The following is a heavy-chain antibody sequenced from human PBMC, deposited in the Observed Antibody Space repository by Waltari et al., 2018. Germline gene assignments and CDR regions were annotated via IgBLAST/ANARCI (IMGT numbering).Heavy chain of an antibody. CDR3: AREYKGGYDSSGSPGDY. J-gene: IGHJ4*02. V-gene: IGHV4-39*07. D-gene: IGHD3-22*01. CDR1: GGSISSSSYY. Sequence: QLQLQESGPGLVKPSETLSLTCTVSGGSISSSSYYWGWIRQPPGKGLEWIGSIYYSGSTYYNQSLKSRGTISVDTSKNQFSLKLSSVTAADTAVYYCAREYKGGYDSSGSPGDYWGQGTLVTVSS. CDR2: IYYSGST.